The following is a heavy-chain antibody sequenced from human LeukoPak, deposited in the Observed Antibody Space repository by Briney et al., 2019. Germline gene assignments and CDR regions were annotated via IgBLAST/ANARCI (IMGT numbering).Heavy chain of an antibody. CDR2: INPNSGGT. J-gene: IGHJ5*02. CDR1: GYTFTGYY. V-gene: IGHV1-2*02. D-gene: IGHD6-6*01. Sequence: ASVKVSCKASGYTFTGYYLHWVRQAPGQGLEWMGWINPNSGGTNYAQKFQGRATMTRDTSISTAYMELSRLRSDDTAVYYCARERQYSSSLWFDPWGQGTLVTVSS. CDR3: ARERQYSSSLWFDP.